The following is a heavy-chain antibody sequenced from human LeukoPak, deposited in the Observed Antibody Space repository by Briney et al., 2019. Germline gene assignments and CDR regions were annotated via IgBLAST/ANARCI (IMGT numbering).Heavy chain of an antibody. V-gene: IGHV1-69*04. CDR1: GGTFSSYA. J-gene: IGHJ4*02. CDR3: ARGGGSYYGNFDY. Sequence: SVKVSCKASGGTFSSYAISWVRQAPGQGLEWMGRIIPILGIANYAQKFQGRVTITADKSTSTAYMELSSLRSEDTAVYYCARGGGSYYGNFDYWGQGTLVTVSS. D-gene: IGHD1-26*01. CDR2: IIPILGIA.